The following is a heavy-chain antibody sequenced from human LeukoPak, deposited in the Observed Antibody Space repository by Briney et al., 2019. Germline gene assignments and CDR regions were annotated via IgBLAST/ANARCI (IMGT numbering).Heavy chain of an antibody. V-gene: IGHV4-59*12. CDR2: IYYSGST. J-gene: IGHJ6*03. Sequence: SETLSLTCTVSGGSISSYYWSWIRQPPGKGLEWIGYIYYSGSTNYNPSLKSRVTISVDTSKNQFSLKLSSVTAADTAVYYCAREKGWYYYDSSGYYYYYYYMDVWGKGTTVTISS. CDR3: AREKGWYYYDSSGYYYYYYYMDV. D-gene: IGHD3-22*01. CDR1: GGSISSYY.